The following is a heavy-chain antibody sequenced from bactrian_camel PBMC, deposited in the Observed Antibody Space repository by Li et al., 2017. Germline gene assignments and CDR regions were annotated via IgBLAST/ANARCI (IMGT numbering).Heavy chain of an antibody. CDR3: VKPNPDARGGFDH. D-gene: IGHD1*01. V-gene: IGHV3S6*01. Sequence: HVQLVESGGGLVQPGGSLRLSCSAGGSTSMYWWMGWVRLTPGKGLEWLSSISSDGKNTVYPDSVRGRFTISRDNAKNTVYLLMNGLKPEDTAVYYCVKPNPDARGGFDHWGQGTQVTVS. CDR2: ISSDGKNT. J-gene: IGHJ4*01. CDR1: GSTSMYWW.